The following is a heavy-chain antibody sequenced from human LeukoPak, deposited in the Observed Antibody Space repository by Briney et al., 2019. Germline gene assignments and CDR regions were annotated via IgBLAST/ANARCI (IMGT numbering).Heavy chain of an antibody. CDR2: ISSNSDDT. CDR1: GFIFKSHS. J-gene: IGHJ3*02. V-gene: IGHV3-21*01. CDR3: ARARSSYGYGDAFDI. D-gene: IGHD5-18*01. Sequence: PGGSLRLSCEASGFIFKSHSMTWVRQAAGKGLEWVSSISSNSDDTYYADSVKGRFTISRDNAKNSLYLQMNSLRAEDTAVYYCARARSSYGYGDAFDIWGQGTMVTVSS.